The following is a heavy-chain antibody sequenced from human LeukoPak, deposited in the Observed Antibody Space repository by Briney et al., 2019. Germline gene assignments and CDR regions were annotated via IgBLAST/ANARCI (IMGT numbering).Heavy chain of an antibody. Sequence: AGGSLRLSCAASGFTVSSNYMSWVRQAPGKGLEWVSVIYSGGSTYYADSVKGRFTISRDNSKNTLYLQMNSLRAEDTTVYYCAKSDCGSDGCKLLNYWGQGTLVTASS. CDR3: AKSDCGSDGCKLLNY. CDR1: GFTVSSNY. D-gene: IGHD2-21*01. V-gene: IGHV3-66*01. J-gene: IGHJ4*02. CDR2: IYSGGST.